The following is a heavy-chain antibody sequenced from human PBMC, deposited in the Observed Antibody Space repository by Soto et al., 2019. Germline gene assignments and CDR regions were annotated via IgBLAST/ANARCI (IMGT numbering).Heavy chain of an antibody. CDR1: GGSFSGYY. D-gene: IGHD6-6*01. CDR3: AREGGGIAARP. Sequence: QVQLQQWGAGLLKPSETLSLTCAVYGGSFSGYYWSWIRQPPGKGLEWIGEINHSGTTNYNLSLKSRVAISVDTSKNQFSLKLSAVTAADTAVYYCAREGGGIAARPWGQGTLVTVSS. V-gene: IGHV4-34*01. CDR2: INHSGTT. J-gene: IGHJ4*02.